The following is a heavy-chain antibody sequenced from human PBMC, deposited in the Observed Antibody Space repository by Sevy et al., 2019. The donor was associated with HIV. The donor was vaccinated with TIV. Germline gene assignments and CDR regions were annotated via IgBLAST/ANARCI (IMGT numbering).Heavy chain of an antibody. Sequence: SETLSLTCAVYWTWVRQPPGKGGEWSGEITHRGTTNYNPSLKSRFTISVDTSKNRFSLGLRSVTAADTAVYYWAGFGELGSGYWGQGSLVTVSS. V-gene: IGHV4-34*01. D-gene: IGHD3-10*01. J-gene: IGHJ4*02. CDR3: AGFGELGSGY. CDR2: ITHRGTT.